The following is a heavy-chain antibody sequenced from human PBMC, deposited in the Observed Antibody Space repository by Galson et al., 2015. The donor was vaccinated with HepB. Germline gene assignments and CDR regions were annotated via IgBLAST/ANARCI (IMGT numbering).Heavy chain of an antibody. Sequence: SLRLSCAASGFTFSSYWMSWVRQAPGKGLEWVANIKQDGSEKYYVDSVKGRFTISRDNAKNSLYLQMNSLRAEDTAVYYCARDPLLRCGGDCYSGVNYWGQGTLVTVSS. CDR1: GFTFSSYW. V-gene: IGHV3-7*03. D-gene: IGHD2-21*02. J-gene: IGHJ4*02. CDR3: ARDPLLRCGGDCYSGVNY. CDR2: IKQDGSEK.